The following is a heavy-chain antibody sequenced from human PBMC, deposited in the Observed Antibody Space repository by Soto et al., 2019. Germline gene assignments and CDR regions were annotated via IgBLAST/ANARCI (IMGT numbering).Heavy chain of an antibody. V-gene: IGHV4-31*03. J-gene: IGHJ6*02. CDR3: ARGGAARIGYYYGMDV. D-gene: IGHD6-6*01. CDR2: IYYSGST. Sequence: SETLSLTCTVSGGSISSGGYYWSWIRQHPGKGLEWIGYIYYSGSTYYNPSLKSRVTISVDTSKNQFSLKLSSVTAADTAVYYCARGGAARIGYYYGMDVWGQGTTVTVSS. CDR1: GGSISSGGYY.